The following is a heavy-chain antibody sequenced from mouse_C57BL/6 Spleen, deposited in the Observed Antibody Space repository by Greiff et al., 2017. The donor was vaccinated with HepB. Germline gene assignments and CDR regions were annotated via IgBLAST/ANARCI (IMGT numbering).Heavy chain of an antibody. Sequence: VQLQQSGAELAKPGASVKLSCKASGYTFTSYWMHWVKQRPGQGLEWIGYINPSSGYTRYNQKFKDKATLTADKSSSTAYMQLSSLTYEDSAVYDGAREEPPAWFAYWGQGTLVTVSA. CDR3: AREEPPAWFAY. CDR1: GYTFTSYW. V-gene: IGHV1-7*01. CDR2: INPSSGYT. J-gene: IGHJ3*01.